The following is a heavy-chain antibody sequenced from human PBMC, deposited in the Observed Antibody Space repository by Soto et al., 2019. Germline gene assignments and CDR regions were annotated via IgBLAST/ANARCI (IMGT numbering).Heavy chain of an antibody. CDR1: GYTFTGYY. CDR2: INPNSGGT. J-gene: IGHJ3*02. CDR3: ARDAYSSSSYAPLDAFDI. D-gene: IGHD6-6*01. V-gene: IGHV1-2*04. Sequence: ASVKVSCKASGYTFTGYYMHWVRQAPGQGLEWMGWINPNSGGTNYAQKFQGWVTMTRDTSISTAYMELSRLRSDDTAVYYCARDAYSSSSYAPLDAFDIWGPGTMVTVSS.